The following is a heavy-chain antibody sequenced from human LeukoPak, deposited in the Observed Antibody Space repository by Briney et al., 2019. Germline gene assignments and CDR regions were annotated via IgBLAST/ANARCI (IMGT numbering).Heavy chain of an antibody. V-gene: IGHV4-34*01. Sequence: PSETLSLTCAVYGGSFSGYYWSWIRQPPGKGLEWIGEINHSGSTNHNPSLKSRVTISVDTSKNQFSLKLSSVTAADTAVYYCARIPRYSSTRNYFDYWGQGTLATVSS. CDR3: ARIPRYSSTRNYFDY. CDR1: GGSFSGYY. D-gene: IGHD6-13*01. CDR2: INHSGST. J-gene: IGHJ4*02.